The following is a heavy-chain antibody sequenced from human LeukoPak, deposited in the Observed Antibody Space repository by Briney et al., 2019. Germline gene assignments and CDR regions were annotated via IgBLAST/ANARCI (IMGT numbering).Heavy chain of an antibody. J-gene: IGHJ6*03. D-gene: IGHD3-10*01. Sequence: VASVTVSCKASGYTFTSYAMNWVRQAPGQGLEWMGWINTNTGNPTYDQGFTGRFVFSLDTSISTAYLQISSLKAEDTAVYYCARDLTDHYYGRDYYYYMDVWGKGTTATISS. CDR1: GYTFTSYA. V-gene: IGHV7-4-1*02. CDR3: ARDLTDHYYGRDYYYYMDV. CDR2: INTNTGNP.